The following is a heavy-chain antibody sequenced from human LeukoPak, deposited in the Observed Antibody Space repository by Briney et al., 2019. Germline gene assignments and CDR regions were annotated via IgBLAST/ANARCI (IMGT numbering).Heavy chain of an antibody. D-gene: IGHD6-13*01. CDR3: ARAAAYDY. Sequence: SETLSLTCAVYGGSFSGCYWSWIRQPPGKGLEWIGEINHSGSTNYNPSLKSRVTISVDTSKNQFSLKLSSVTAADTAVYYCARAAAYDYWGQGTLVTVSS. CDR2: INHSGST. V-gene: IGHV4-34*01. CDR1: GGSFSGCY. J-gene: IGHJ4*02.